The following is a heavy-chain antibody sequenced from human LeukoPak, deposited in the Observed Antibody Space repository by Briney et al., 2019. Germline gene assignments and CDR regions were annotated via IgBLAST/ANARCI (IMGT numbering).Heavy chain of an antibody. V-gene: IGHV4-61*02. Sequence: PSQTLSLTCTVSGGSISSGSYYWRWIRQPAGKGLEWIGRIYTSGSTNYNPSLKSRATISVDTSKNQFSLKLSSVTAADTAVYYCAREMVMVRGVEPFDYWGQGTLVTVSS. D-gene: IGHD3-10*01. CDR1: GGSISSGSYY. CDR3: AREMVMVRGVEPFDY. CDR2: IYTSGST. J-gene: IGHJ4*02.